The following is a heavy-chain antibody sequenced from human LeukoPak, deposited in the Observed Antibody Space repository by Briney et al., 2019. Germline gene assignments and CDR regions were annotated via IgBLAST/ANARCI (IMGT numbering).Heavy chain of an antibody. D-gene: IGHD4-23*01. CDR3: ARGGGHLDC. CDR1: GLSFSSYW. CDR2: IKQDGSDK. J-gene: IGHJ4*02. V-gene: IGHV3-7*03. Sequence: QPGGSLRLSCAASGLSFSSYWMSWVRQAPGKGLEWVANIKQDGSDKYYLTSVRGRFTISRDNAKNSLFLQMNSLRVEDTAVYYCARGGGHLDCWGQGTLVTVSS.